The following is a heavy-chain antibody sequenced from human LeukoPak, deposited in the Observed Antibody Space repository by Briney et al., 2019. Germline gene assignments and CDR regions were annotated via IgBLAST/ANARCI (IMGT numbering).Heavy chain of an antibody. D-gene: IGHD6-19*01. CDR2: IKQDGSEK. V-gene: IGHV3-7*01. CDR3: ARDRIGWLDY. J-gene: IGHJ4*02. CDR1: GFTFISYW. Sequence: GGSLRLSCAASGFTFISYWMSWVRQAPGKGLEWVANIKQDGSEKFYVDSVKGRFTISRDNAKNSLYLETNSLRAEDTAVYYCARDRIGWLDYWGQGALVTVSS.